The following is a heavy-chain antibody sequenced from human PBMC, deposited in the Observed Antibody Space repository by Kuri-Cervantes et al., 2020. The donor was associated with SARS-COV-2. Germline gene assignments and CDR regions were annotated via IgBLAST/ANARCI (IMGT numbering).Heavy chain of an antibody. CDR2: ISSSSSYT. J-gene: IGHJ5*02. V-gene: IGHV3-11*03. D-gene: IGHD1-26*01. CDR1: GFTFSDYY. CDR3: ASSSGSYKEFDD. Sequence: GESLKISCAASGFTFSDYYMSWIRQAPGKGLEWVSYISSSSSYTNYADSVKGRFTISRDNAKNSLYLQMNSLRAEDTAVYYCASSSGSYKEFDDWGQGTLVTVSS.